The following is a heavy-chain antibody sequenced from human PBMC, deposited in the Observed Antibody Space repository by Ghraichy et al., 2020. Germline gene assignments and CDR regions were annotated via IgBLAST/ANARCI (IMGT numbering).Heavy chain of an antibody. Sequence: GESLNISCATSGFTFSTYFMSWVRQAPGKGLEWVANINQDESQTFYVDSVKGRFTISRDNAKNSLDLQMNSLRVEDTAIYYCVRDDEYSTWGQGTLVTVSS. CDR1: GFTFSTYF. CDR2: INQDESQT. D-gene: IGHD2/OR15-2a*01. J-gene: IGHJ5*02. CDR3: VRDDEYST. V-gene: IGHV3-7*03.